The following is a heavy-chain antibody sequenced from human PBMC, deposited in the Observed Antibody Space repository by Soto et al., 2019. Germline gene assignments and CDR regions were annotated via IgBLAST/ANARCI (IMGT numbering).Heavy chain of an antibody. Sequence: SETLSLTCTVSGGSISSSSYYWGWIRQPPGKGLEWIGNIYYSGSTYYNPSLKSRVTISVDTSKNQFSLKLSSVTAADTAVYYCARGYHYGDYVSYFQHWGQGTLVTVSS. CDR3: ARGYHYGDYVSYFQH. J-gene: IGHJ1*01. CDR2: IYYSGST. CDR1: GGSISSSSYY. D-gene: IGHD4-17*01. V-gene: IGHV4-31*03.